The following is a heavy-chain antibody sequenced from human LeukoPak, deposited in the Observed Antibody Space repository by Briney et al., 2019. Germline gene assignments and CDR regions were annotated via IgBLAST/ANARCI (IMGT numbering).Heavy chain of an antibody. CDR2: INPSGGST. J-gene: IGHJ4*02. V-gene: IGHV1-46*01. D-gene: IGHD3-22*01. Sequence: ASVKVSCKASGYTFTSYYMHWVRQAPGQGLEWMGIINPSGGSTSYAQKFQGRVTMTRDMSTSTVYMELSSLRSEDTAVYYCATGGHVRVYDSSAYYGHYWGQGTLVTVSS. CDR3: ATGGHVRVYDSSAYYGHY. CDR1: GYTFTSYY.